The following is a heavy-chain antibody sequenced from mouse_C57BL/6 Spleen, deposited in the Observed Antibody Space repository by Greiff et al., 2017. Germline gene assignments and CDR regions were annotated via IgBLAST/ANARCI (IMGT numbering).Heavy chain of an antibody. Sequence: EVQVVESGGDLVKPGGSLKLSCAASGFTFSSYGMSWVRQTPDKRLEWVATISSGGSYTYYPDSVKGRFTISRDNAKNTLYLQMSSLKSEDTAMYYCARQAYYFGGWGQGTTLTVSS. J-gene: IGHJ2*01. CDR1: GFTFSSYG. CDR2: ISSGGSYT. V-gene: IGHV5-6*01. CDR3: ARQAYYFGG.